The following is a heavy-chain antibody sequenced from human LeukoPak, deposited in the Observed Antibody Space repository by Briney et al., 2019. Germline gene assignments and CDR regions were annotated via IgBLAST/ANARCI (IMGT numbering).Heavy chain of an antibody. Sequence: SETLSLTCTVSGGSISSGSYYWSWIRQPAGKGLEWIGRIYTSGSTNYNPSLKSRVTISVDTSKNQFSLKLSSVTAADTAVYYCAGYDSSLSHFDYWGQGTLVTVSS. V-gene: IGHV4-61*02. D-gene: IGHD3-22*01. CDR3: AGYDSSLSHFDY. CDR2: IYTSGST. CDR1: GGSISSGSYY. J-gene: IGHJ4*02.